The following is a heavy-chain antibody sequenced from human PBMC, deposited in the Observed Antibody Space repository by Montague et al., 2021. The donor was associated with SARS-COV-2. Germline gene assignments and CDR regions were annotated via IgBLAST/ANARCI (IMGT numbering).Heavy chain of an antibody. Sequence: SETLSLTCTVSGYSISDGYYWVWIRQPPGKGLEWIGNIFQSGTTYYNPSLERRSTTSVDTSKNQFSLKLSSVTAADTAVYYCAREHWENYYDFWSGTNLASDYPYYGMGVWGQGTTVTVSS. J-gene: IGHJ6*02. CDR3: AREHWENYYDFWSGTNLASDYPYYGMGV. D-gene: IGHD3-3*01. CDR1: GYSISDGYY. V-gene: IGHV4-38-2*02. CDR2: IFQSGTT.